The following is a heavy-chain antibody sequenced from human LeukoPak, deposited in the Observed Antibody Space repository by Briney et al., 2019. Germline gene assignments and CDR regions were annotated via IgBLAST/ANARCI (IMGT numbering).Heavy chain of an antibody. Sequence: GGSLRLSCAASGFTFSNAWMNWVRQAPGKGLEWVGRIKSKTDGGTTDYAAPVKGRFTISRDDSKNTLYLQMNSLKTEDTAVYYCTTDRLLWFGEFNDAFDIWGQGTMVTVSS. CDR2: IKSKTDGGTT. V-gene: IGHV3-15*07. CDR3: TTDRLLWFGEFNDAFDI. J-gene: IGHJ3*02. D-gene: IGHD3-10*01. CDR1: GFTFSNAW.